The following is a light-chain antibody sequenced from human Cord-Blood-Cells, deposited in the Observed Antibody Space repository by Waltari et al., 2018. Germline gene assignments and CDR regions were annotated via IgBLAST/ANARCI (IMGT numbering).Light chain of an antibody. CDR3: QQYNSYSGT. CDR1: QSTSIW. Sequence: DIQMNQSPSTLPASVGDRVTIACRASQSTSIWLAWYQLKPGKAPKLLSYKASRLESGAPSRFGGSGSGTEFTLTISSLQPDDFATYGCQQYNSYSGTFGQGTKVEIK. CDR2: KAS. V-gene: IGKV1-5*03. J-gene: IGKJ1*01.